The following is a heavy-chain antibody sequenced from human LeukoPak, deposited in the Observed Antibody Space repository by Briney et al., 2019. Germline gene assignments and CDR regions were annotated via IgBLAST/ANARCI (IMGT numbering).Heavy chain of an antibody. J-gene: IGHJ4*02. CDR1: GYTFTSYG. V-gene: IGHV1-69*04. CDR3: ARVPQGSSWPYYFDY. Sequence: SVKLSCKASGYTFTSYGISWVRQAPGQGLEWVGRIVPILGTANYAQNFQGRVTITADRSTTTAYMELSSLRSEDTAVYYCARVPQGSSWPYYFDYWGQGTLVTVSS. D-gene: IGHD6-13*01. CDR2: IVPILGTA.